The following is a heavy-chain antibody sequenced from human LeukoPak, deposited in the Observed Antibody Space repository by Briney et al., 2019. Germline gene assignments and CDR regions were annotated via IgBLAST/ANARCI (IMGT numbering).Heavy chain of an antibody. D-gene: IGHD6-19*01. J-gene: IGHJ4*02. Sequence: ASVRVSCTASGHTFTSYGISWVRQAPGQGVEWMGWISAYNGNTKYEKTLQGRVTITTDTATRTAYMELRSLRYDDTGVYYCARYFEGSSGWSGFDYWGQGTLVTVSS. CDR1: GHTFTSYG. CDR3: ARYFEGSSGWSGFDY. V-gene: IGHV1-18*01. CDR2: ISAYNGNT.